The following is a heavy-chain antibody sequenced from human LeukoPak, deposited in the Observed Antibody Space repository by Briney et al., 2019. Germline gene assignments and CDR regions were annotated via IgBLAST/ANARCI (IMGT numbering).Heavy chain of an antibody. CDR3: ARGAPIDY. V-gene: IGHV3-74*01. J-gene: IGHJ4*02. CDR1: GFPFSNTW. Sequence: GGSLRLSCAASGFPFSNTWMYWVRQGPGKGLVWVSRIYNDETSATYADSVKGRFTISRDNAKNTLYLQMDSLRVDDTAVYYCARGAPIDYWGQGTLVTVSS. CDR2: IYNDETSA.